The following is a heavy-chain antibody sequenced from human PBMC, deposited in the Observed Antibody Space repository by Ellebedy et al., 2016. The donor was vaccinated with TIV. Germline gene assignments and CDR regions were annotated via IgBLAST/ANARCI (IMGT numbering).Heavy chain of an antibody. J-gene: IGHJ4*02. CDR1: GFTFSIYW. CDR3: TSLGGLDY. CDR2: INSDGSST. Sequence: GGSLRLXXAASGFTFSIYWMHWVRQAPGKGLVWVSRINSDGSSTNYADAVKGRFTISRDNAKNTLYLQMSSLRAEDTAVYYCTSLGGLDYWGQGTLVTVSS. V-gene: IGHV3-74*01. D-gene: IGHD3-16*01.